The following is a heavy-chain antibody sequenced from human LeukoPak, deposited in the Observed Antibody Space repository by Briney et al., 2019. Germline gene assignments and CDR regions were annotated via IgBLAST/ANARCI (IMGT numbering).Heavy chain of an antibody. V-gene: IGHV4-31*03. J-gene: IGHJ4*02. Sequence: PSQTLSLTCTVSGGSITSGGYYWSWIRQHAGKGLEWIGYIYYSGSTYYNPSLKSRVTISIDTSENQFSLKLSSVTAADTAVYYCARHDSSGQFDYWGQGTLVTVSS. D-gene: IGHD3-22*01. CDR2: IYYSGST. CDR3: ARHDSSGQFDY. CDR1: GGSITSGGYY.